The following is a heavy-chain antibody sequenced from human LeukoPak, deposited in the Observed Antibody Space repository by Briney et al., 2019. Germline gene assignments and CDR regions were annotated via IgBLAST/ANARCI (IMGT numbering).Heavy chain of an antibody. CDR1: GFTFSSYA. V-gene: IGHV3-23*01. J-gene: IGHJ4*02. Sequence: GGSLRLSCAASGFTFSSYATSWVRQAPGKGLEWVSAISGSGGSTYYADSVKGRFTISRDNSKNTLYLQMNSLRAEDTAVYYCAKDPQDSGYDLDYFDYWGQGTLVTVSS. CDR2: ISGSGGST. CDR3: AKDPQDSGYDLDYFDY. D-gene: IGHD5-12*01.